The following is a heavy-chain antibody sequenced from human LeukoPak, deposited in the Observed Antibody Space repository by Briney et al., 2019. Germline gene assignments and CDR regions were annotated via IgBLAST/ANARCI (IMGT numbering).Heavy chain of an antibody. CDR1: GFTFGSYS. V-gene: IGHV3-21*01. D-gene: IGHD1-26*01. J-gene: IGHJ4*02. CDR2: ISSSSSYI. Sequence: GGSLRLSCAASGFTFGSYSMNWVRQAPGKGLEWVSSISSSSSYIYYADSVKGRFTISRDNAKNSLYLQMNSLRAEDTAVYYCARDGWELFLLFDYWGQGTLVTVSS. CDR3: ARDGWELFLLFDY.